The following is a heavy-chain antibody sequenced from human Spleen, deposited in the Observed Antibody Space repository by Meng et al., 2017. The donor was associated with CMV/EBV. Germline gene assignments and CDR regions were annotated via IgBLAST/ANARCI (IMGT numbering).Heavy chain of an antibody. CDR2: ITSSSSYI. D-gene: IGHD2-15*01. V-gene: IGHV3-21*01. Sequence: GGSLRLSCAASRFTFSTYSMNWVRQAPGKGLEWVSFITSSSSYIYYADSVKGRFTISRDNAKNSLYLQMNSLRAEDTAVYYCAREIRDGGYYYYFAMDVWGQGTTVTVSS. CDR1: RFTFSTYS. CDR3: AREIRDGGYYYYFAMDV. J-gene: IGHJ6*02.